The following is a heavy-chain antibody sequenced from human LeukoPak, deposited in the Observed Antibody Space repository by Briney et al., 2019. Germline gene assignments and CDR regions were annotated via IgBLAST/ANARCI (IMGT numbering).Heavy chain of an antibody. D-gene: IGHD3-10*01. CDR1: GFSFRSFE. J-gene: IGHJ4*02. V-gene: IGHV3-48*03. Sequence: GGSLRLSCAASGFSFRSFEMNWVRQAPGKGLEWLAYISSYATSTYYADSVKGRFTISRDDAENSLYLQLSSLRGEDTAMYYCARDSGRRKARGVSIYDFWGQGTQVTVSS. CDR3: ARDSGRRKARGVSIYDF. CDR2: ISSYATST.